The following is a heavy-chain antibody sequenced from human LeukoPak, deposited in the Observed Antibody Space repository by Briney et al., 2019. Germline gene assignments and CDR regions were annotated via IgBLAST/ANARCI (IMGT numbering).Heavy chain of an antibody. V-gene: IGHV3-23*01. CDR2: ITGSGAST. CDR1: GLTFSSYA. CDR3: ARDGELHSAFDI. J-gene: IGHJ3*02. Sequence: GGSLRLSCAASGLTFSSYAMSWVRQAPGKGLEWVSAITGSGASTYYADSVKGRFTISRDNAKNSLYLQMNSLRAEDTAVYYCARDGELHSAFDIWGQGTMVTVSS. D-gene: IGHD1-7*01.